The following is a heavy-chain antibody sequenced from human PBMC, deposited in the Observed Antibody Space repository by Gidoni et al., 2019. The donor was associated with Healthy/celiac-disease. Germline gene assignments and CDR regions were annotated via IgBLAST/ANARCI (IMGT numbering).Heavy chain of an antibody. CDR1: GYPFTSYD. V-gene: IGHV1-8*01. D-gene: IGHD3-22*01. Sequence: QVQLVQSGAEVKKPGASVKVSCKASGYPFTSYDINWVRQATGQGLEWMGWMNPNSGNTGYTQKFQGRVTMTRNTSISTAYMELSSLRSEDTAVYYCARAVTRRTMIVVVITRYYGMDVWGQGTTVTVSS. CDR3: ARAVTRRTMIVVVITRYYGMDV. CDR2: MNPNSGNT. J-gene: IGHJ6*02.